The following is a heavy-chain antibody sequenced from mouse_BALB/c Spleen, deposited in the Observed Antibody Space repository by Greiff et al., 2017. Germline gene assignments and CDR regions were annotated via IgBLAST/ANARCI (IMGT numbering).Heavy chain of an antibody. J-gene: IGHJ2*01. CDR1: GFTFSSFG. V-gene: IGHV5-17*02. D-gene: IGHD2-1*01. CDR3: ARFYGNYGAYFDY. Sequence: EVHLVESGGGLVQPGGSRKLSCAASGFTFSSFGMHWVRQAPEKGLEWVAYISSGSSTIYYADTVKGRFTISRDNPKNTLFLQMTSLRSEDTAMYYCARFYGNYGAYFDYWGQGTTLTVSS. CDR2: ISSGSSTI.